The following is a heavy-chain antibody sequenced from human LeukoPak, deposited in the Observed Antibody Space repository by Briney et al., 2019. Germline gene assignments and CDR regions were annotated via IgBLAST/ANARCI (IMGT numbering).Heavy chain of an antibody. J-gene: IGHJ6*03. Sequence: PSETLSLTCTVSGGSISNYYWSWIRQPPGKGLEWIGYIYYRGSTSYNPSLKSRVTISVDTSKNQFSLKLSSVTAADTAVYYCARSIAARHDYYYYMDVWGKGTTVTVSS. CDR3: ARSIAARHDYYYYMDV. CDR2: IYYRGST. D-gene: IGHD6-6*01. V-gene: IGHV4-59*01. CDR1: GGSISNYY.